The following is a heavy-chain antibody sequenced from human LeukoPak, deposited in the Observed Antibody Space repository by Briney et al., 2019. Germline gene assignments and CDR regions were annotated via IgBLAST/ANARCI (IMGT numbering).Heavy chain of an antibody. V-gene: IGHV6-1*01. Sequence: SQTLSLTCVISGDSVSSNSAAWNWIRQSPSRGLEWLGRTYYRSKLYNDYAVSVESRITINPDTSKNQFSLHLNSVTPEDTAVYYCAGYSYGVRPSWGQGTLVTVSS. J-gene: IGHJ5*02. CDR2: TYYRSKLYN. D-gene: IGHD5-18*01. CDR1: GDSVSSNSAA. CDR3: AGYSYGVRPS.